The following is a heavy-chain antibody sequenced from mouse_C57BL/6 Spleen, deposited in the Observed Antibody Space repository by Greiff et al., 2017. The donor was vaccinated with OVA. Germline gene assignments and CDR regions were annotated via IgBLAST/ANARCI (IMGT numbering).Heavy chain of an antibody. CDR2: ISSGSSTI. D-gene: IGHD1-1*01. CDR1: GFTFSDYG. J-gene: IGHJ4*01. CDR3: ARGHYYGSRGPYAMDY. Sequence: DVKLVESGGGLVKPGGSLKLSCAASGFTFSDYGMHWVRQAPEKGLEWVAYISSGSSTIYYADTVKGRFTISRDNAKNTLFLQMTSLRSEDTAMYYCARGHYYGSRGPYAMDYWGQGTSVTVSS. V-gene: IGHV5-17*01.